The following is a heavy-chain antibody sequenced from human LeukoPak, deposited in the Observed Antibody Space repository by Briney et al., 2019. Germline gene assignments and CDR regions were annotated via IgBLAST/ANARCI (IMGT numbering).Heavy chain of an antibody. D-gene: IGHD4-17*01. J-gene: IGHJ4*02. CDR2: IYYTGSP. CDR1: GSSMNLYS. V-gene: IGHV4-59*12. Sequence: SETLSLTCSVSGSSMNLYSWNWIRQSPGKGLEWIGTIYYTGSPTFYNPSLKSRLTISVDTSKSHFSLKLTSVTAADTAVYYCARDFLRDYGDPFDSWGQGTLVTVSS. CDR3: ARDFLRDYGDPFDS.